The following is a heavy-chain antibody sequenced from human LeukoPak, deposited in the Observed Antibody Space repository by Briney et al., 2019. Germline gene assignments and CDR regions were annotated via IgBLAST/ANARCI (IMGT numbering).Heavy chain of an antibody. CDR3: ARVRGSYHFDY. CDR1: GFTFSGYS. Sequence: GGPLRLSCAASGFTFSGYSMNWVRQAPGKGLEWVSYITTSSSAIYYADSVKGRFTISRDNAKNSLYLQMNSLRAEDTAVYYCARVRGSYHFDYWGQGTLVTVSS. D-gene: IGHD1-26*01. CDR2: ITTSSSAI. J-gene: IGHJ4*02. V-gene: IGHV3-48*01.